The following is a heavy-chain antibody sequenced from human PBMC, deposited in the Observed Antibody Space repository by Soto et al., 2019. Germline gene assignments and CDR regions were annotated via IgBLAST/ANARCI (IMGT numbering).Heavy chain of an antibody. J-gene: IGHJ4*02. Sequence: EVQLLESGGGLVQPGGSLRLSCAASGFTFSKYGMSWVRQAPGKGLEWVSAISDGGGSTYYADSVKGRSTISRDNSKNTLHLQMNSLRAEDTAVYYCARSGEACTSSNCPGFNWGRGTLITVSS. CDR1: GFTFSKYG. CDR2: ISDGGGST. CDR3: ARSGEACTSSNCPGFN. D-gene: IGHD2-2*01. V-gene: IGHV3-23*01.